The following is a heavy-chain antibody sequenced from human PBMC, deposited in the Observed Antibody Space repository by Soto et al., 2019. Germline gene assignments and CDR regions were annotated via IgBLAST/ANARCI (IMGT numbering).Heavy chain of an antibody. CDR2: ISWNSGII. CDR3: AKDQTCSSGWYSWFDP. Sequence: EVQLVESGGGLVQPGRSLRLSCAASGFTFDDYAMHWVRQAPGKGLVWVSGISWNSGIIGYADSVKGRFTISRDNATNSLYQRMNSLRAEDTALYYCAKDQTCSSGWYSWFDPWGQGTLVTFSS. CDR1: GFTFDDYA. D-gene: IGHD6-13*01. J-gene: IGHJ5*02. V-gene: IGHV3-9*01.